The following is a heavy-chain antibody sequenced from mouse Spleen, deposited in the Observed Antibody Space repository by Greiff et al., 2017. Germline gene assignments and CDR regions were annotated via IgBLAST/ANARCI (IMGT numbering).Heavy chain of an antibody. CDR1: GFTFSDYG. CDR2: ISSGSSTI. CDR3: ARPLLRYWYFDV. V-gene: IGHV5-17*01. Sequence: EVQVVESGGGLVKPGGSLKLSCAASGFTFSDYGMHWVRQAPEKGLEWVAYISSGSSTIYYADTVKGRFTISRDNAKNTLFLQMTSLRSEDTAMYYCARPLLRYWYFDVWGAGTTVTVSS. J-gene: IGHJ1*01. D-gene: IGHD1-2*01.